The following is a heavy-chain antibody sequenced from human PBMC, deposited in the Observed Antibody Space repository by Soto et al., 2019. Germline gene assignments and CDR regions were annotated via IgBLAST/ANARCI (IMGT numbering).Heavy chain of an antibody. D-gene: IGHD3-10*01. J-gene: IGHJ5*02. CDR2: IIPILGIA. CDR3: ARGRSPPYYYGSGSHQVFSWFDP. V-gene: IGHV1-69*02. Sequence: SVKVSCKASGGTSSSYTISWVRQAPGQGLEWMGRIIPILGIANYAQKFQGRVTITADKSTSTAYMELSSLRSEDTAVYYRARGRSPPYYYGSGSHQVFSWFDPRGQGTLVTVSS. CDR1: GGTSSSYT.